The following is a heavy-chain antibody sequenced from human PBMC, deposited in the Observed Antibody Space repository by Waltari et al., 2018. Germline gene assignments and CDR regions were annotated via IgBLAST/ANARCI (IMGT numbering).Heavy chain of an antibody. CDR3: ARGSIVATPGFDY. CDR2: IIPIFGTA. Sequence: QVQLVQSAAEVKKPGSSVQVSCKASGGTCSSYPISWLRQAPGQGLEWMGRIIPIFGTANYAQKFQGRVTITADKSTSTAYMELSSLRSEDTAVYYCARGSIVATPGFDYWGQGTLVTVSS. V-gene: IGHV1-69*08. D-gene: IGHD5-12*01. J-gene: IGHJ4*02. CDR1: GGTCSSYP.